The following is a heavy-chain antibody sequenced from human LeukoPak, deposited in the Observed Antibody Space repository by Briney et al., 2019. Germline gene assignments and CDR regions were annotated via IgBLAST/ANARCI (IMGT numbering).Heavy chain of an antibody. J-gene: IGHJ4*02. CDR2: ISGDGGST. CDR1: GFTFDDYA. Sequence: GGSLRLSCAASGFTFDDYAMHWVRQAPGKGLEWGSLISGDGGSTYYADSVKRRFTISRDNSKNSLYLPMNRLRTEDTALYYCANDTDIVATIGIDSWGQGTLVTVSS. V-gene: IGHV3-43*02. D-gene: IGHD5-12*01. CDR3: ANDTDIVATIGIDS.